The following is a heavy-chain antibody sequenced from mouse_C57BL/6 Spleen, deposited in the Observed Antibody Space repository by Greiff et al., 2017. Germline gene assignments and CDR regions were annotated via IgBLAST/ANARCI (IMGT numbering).Heavy chain of an antibody. CDR2: ISSGGDYI. J-gene: IGHJ3*01. V-gene: IGHV5-9-1*02. CDR1: GFTFSSYA. CDR3: TRGDDYDPFAY. D-gene: IGHD2-4*01. Sequence: EVKLMESGEGLVKPGGSLKLSCAASGFTFSSYAMSWVRQTPEKRLEWVAYISSGGDYIYYADTVKGRFTISRDNARNTLYLQMSSLKSEDTAMYYCTRGDDYDPFAYWGQGTLVTVSA.